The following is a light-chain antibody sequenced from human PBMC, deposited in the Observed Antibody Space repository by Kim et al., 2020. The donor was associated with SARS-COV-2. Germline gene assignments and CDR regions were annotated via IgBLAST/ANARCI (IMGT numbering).Light chain of an antibody. J-gene: IGKJ2*03. Sequence: SASVGDRITITCQASRDIGKSLNWYHQHPGKAPKLLIFDASNFEIGVPSRISGSGSGTDFTLTISSLQTEDVGTYYCQRYDNLIRSFGQGTKLEIK. CDR2: DAS. CDR1: RDIGKS. CDR3: QRYDNLIRS. V-gene: IGKV1-33*01.